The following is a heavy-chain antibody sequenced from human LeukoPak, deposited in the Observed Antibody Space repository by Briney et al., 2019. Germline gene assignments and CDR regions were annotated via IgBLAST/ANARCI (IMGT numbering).Heavy chain of an antibody. CDR1: GGSISSYY. V-gene: IGHV4-4*07. CDR2: IYTSAST. J-gene: IGHJ3*02. D-gene: IGHD3-22*01. Sequence: PSETLSLTCTVSGGSISSYYWSWIRHPAGKGLEWIVRIYTSASTNYNPSLKSLVTMSVDTSKNQFSLKLSSVSAADTAVYYCARDSPRDYYDSSGYYYYAFDIWGQGTMVTVSS. CDR3: ARDSPRDYYDSSGYYYYAFDI.